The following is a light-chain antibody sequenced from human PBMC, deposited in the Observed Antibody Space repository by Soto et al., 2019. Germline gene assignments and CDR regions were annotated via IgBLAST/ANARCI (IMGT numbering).Light chain of an antibody. J-gene: IGKJ4*02. Sequence: EIVLTQSPGTLSLSPGERATLSCRASQSVTTYLAWCQQKPGQAPRLLIYGASSRATGIPDRFSGSGSGTDFTLTISRLEPEDVAGYYCQQYGSSSLTFGGGTKVEIK. CDR2: GAS. CDR3: QQYGSSSLT. V-gene: IGKV3-20*01. CDR1: QSVTTY.